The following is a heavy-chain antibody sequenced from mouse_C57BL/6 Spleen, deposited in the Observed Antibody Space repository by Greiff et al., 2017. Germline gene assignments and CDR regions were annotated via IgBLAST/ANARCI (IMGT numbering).Heavy chain of an antibody. V-gene: IGHV1-69*01. Sequence: QVQLQQSGAELVMPGASVKLSCKASGYTFPSYWMHWVKQRPGQGLEWIGEIDPSDSYTNYNQKFKGKSTLTVDKSSSTAYMQLSSLTSKDTAVYYCAKDYDYGGAMDYWGQGTSVTVSA. CDR1: GYTFPSYW. CDR2: IDPSDSYT. J-gene: IGHJ4*01. D-gene: IGHD2-4*01. CDR3: AKDYDYGGAMDY.